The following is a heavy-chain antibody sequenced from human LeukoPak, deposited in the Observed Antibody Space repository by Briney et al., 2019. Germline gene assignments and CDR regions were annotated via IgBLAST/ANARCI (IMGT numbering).Heavy chain of an antibody. V-gene: IGHV3-23*01. Sequence: GGSLRLSCAASGFTFRSYAMSWVRQAPGEGLEGVSAISGSGGSTYYADSVKGRFTISRDNSKNTLYLQMNSLRAEDTAVYYCAKGPSIVVVVDALGYWGQGTLVTVSS. CDR3: AKGPSIVVVVDALGY. J-gene: IGHJ4*02. CDR2: ISGSGGST. D-gene: IGHD2-15*01. CDR1: GFTFRSYA.